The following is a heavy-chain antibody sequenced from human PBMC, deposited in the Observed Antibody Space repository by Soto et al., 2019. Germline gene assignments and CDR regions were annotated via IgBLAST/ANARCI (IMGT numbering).Heavy chain of an antibody. Sequence: ASVKVSCKASGYTFTSYGISWVRQAPGQGLEWMGWISAYNGNTNYAQKLQGRVTMTTDTSTKTAYMEVRSLRSDDTAVYYCARGVYYDSGGSLNYHYSGMKVGGQGTTVTVS. J-gene: IGHJ6*02. D-gene: IGHD3-9*01. CDR2: ISAYNGNT. CDR3: ARGVYYDSGGSLNYHYSGMKV. CDR1: GYTFTSYG. V-gene: IGHV1-18*01.